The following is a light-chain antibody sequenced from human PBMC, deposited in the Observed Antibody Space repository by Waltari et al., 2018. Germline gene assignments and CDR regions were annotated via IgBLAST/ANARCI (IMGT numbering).Light chain of an antibody. CDR3: QAWDSSTVV. J-gene: IGLJ2*01. V-gene: IGLV3-1*01. CDR1: KLGDKY. Sequence: SYELTQPPSVSVSPGQTATITCPGDKLGDKYVCWYQQKPGQSPVLVIYEDTKRPSGIPERVSGSNSGNTATLTISGTQAMDEADYYCQAWDSSTVVFGGGTKLTVL. CDR2: EDT.